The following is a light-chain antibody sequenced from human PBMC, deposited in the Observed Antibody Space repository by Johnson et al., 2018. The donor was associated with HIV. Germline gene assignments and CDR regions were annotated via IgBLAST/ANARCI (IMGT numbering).Light chain of an antibody. J-gene: IGLJ1*01. V-gene: IGLV1-51*02. Sequence: QSVLTQPPSVSAAPGQKVTISCSGSNSNIGNNYVSWFQQLPGTAPKLLIYENNKRPSGIPDRFSGSKSGTSATLGITGLQTGAEADYYCGTWDSSLRGVFGTGTKVTVL. CDR1: NSNIGNNY. CDR2: ENN. CDR3: GTWDSSLRGV.